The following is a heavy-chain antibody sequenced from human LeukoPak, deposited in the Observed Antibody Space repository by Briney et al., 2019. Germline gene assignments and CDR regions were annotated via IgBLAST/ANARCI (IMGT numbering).Heavy chain of an antibody. J-gene: IGHJ4*02. CDR1: GFTFSSYE. D-gene: IGHD4-17*01. Sequence: QPGGSLRLSCAASGFTFSSYEMNWVRQAPGKGLEWVSYISSSGSTKYYADSLMGRFTLSRDNAMKSLYLQMNSLRAEDTAVYYCAREALTETTFGPYDYWGQGTLVTVSS. V-gene: IGHV3-48*03. CDR3: AREALTETTFGPYDY. CDR2: ISSSGSTK.